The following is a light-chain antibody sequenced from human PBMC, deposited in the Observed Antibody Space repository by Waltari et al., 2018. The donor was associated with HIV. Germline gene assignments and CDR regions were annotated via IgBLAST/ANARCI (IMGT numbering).Light chain of an antibody. Sequence: DIQITQSPATFSASAGDRVPISCRARQNINRWLAWYQQRPGKPPKFLIYPASSLESGVPSRFSGSGSGTLFTLTINSLQPADFATYYCQQYHAYPVTFGGGPRWRAN. V-gene: IGKV1-5*01. CDR2: PAS. CDR1: QNINRW. CDR3: QQYHAYPVT. J-gene: IGKJ4*01.